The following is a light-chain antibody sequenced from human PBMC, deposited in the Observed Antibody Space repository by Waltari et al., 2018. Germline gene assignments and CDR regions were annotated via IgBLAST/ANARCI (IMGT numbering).Light chain of an antibody. Sequence: LVLTQSPGTLSLSQGERATLSCRTSHSVSSSYLAWYQQKPGQAPRLLIYVASRRATGIPDRFSGTGSGTDFTLTISRLEPEDFAVYYCQQYGSSPTWTFGQGTKVEIK. V-gene: IGKV3-20*01. CDR3: QQYGSSPTWT. CDR2: VAS. J-gene: IGKJ1*01. CDR1: HSVSSSY.